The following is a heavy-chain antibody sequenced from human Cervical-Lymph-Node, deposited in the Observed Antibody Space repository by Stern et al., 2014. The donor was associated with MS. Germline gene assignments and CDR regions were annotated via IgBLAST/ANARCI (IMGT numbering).Heavy chain of an antibody. CDR3: ASSSMGATGAFDY. CDR2: IYPGDSDT. D-gene: IGHD1-26*01. J-gene: IGHJ4*02. Sequence: EVQLVQYGAEVKKPGESLKISCKGSGYSFTRYWIGWVRQMAGKGLGWMGIIYPGDSDTRYSPSFQGQVTISVDKFISTAHLQWSSLKASDTAMYYCASSSMGATGAFDYWGQGTLLTVSS. CDR1: GYSFTRYW. V-gene: IGHV5-51*03.